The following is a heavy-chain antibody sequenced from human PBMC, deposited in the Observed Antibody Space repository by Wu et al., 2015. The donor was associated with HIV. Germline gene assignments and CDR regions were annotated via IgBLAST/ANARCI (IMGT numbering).Heavy chain of an antibody. CDR3: ARPLTYYYDSSGYYFN. CDR1: GYTFTGYY. V-gene: IGHV1-2*02. CDR2: INPNSGGT. Sequence: QMQLVQSGAEVKKPGASVKVSCKASGYTFTGYYMHWVRQAPGQGLEWMGWINPNSGGTNYAQKFQGRVTMTRDTSISTAYAELSRLRSDDTAVYYCARPLTYYYDSSGYYFNWGQGTLVTVSS. J-gene: IGHJ4*02. D-gene: IGHD3-22*01.